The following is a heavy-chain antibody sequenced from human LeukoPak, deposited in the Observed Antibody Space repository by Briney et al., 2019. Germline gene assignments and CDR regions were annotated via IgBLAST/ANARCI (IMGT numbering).Heavy chain of an antibody. CDR1: AFTFSSYE. CDR3: ARGGRGYSFAQADY. J-gene: IGHJ4*02. Sequence: QPGRSLRLSCAAAAFTFSSYEMNVVRQAPGKGLEWVSYISSTGSNIYYSDSVKGRFTISRDNAKNSLYLQMNSVRAEDTAVYYCARGGRGYSFAQADYWGQGTLVTVSS. D-gene: IGHD5-18*01. V-gene: IGHV3-48*03. CDR2: ISSTGSNI.